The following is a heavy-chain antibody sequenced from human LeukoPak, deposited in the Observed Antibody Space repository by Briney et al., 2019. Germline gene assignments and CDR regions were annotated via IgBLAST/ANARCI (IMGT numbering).Heavy chain of an antibody. D-gene: IGHD3-10*01. J-gene: IGHJ5*02. V-gene: IGHV4-39*07. CDR3: ARDRLWSTMVRGGAWFDP. CDR2: IYYSGST. Sequence: SETLSLTCTVSGGSISSSSYYWGWIRQPPGKGLEWIGSIYYSGSTYYNPSLKSRVTISVDTSKNQFSLKLSSVTAADTAVYYCARDRLWSTMVRGGAWFDPWGQGTLVTVSS. CDR1: GGSISSSSYY.